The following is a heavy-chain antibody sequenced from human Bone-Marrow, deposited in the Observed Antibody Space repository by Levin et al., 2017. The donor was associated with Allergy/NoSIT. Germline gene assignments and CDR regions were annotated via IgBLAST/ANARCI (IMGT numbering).Heavy chain of an antibody. CDR3: AKDEGPFSSSFAFDC. Sequence: ASVKVSCAASGFNFASYGMNWVRQAPGKGLEWVSSISGTGRHIYLADSLKGRFTISRDNANNSLSLQMNNLRVEDTAVFYCAKDEGPFSSSFAFDCWGQGALVTVSS. J-gene: IGHJ4*02. CDR1: GFNFASYG. D-gene: IGHD2-2*01. CDR2: ISGTGRHI. V-gene: IGHV3-21*01.